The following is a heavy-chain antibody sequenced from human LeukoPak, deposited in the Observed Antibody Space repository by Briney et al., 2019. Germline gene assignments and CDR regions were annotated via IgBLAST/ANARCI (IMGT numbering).Heavy chain of an antibody. CDR3: ARAGSSSWYSNRFDP. V-gene: IGHV3-74*01. D-gene: IGHD6-13*01. Sequence: GGSLRLSCAASGFTFSSYWMHWVRQAPGKGLVWVSRINSDGSSTSYADSVKGRFTISRDSAKNTLYLQMNSLRAEDTAVYYCARAGSSSWYSNRFDPWGQGTLVTVSS. J-gene: IGHJ5*02. CDR1: GFTFSSYW. CDR2: INSDGSST.